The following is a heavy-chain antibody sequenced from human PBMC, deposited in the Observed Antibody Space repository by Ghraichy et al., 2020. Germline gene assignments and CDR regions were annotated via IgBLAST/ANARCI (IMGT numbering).Heavy chain of an antibody. CDR3: ARGGSGSDAFDI. V-gene: IGHV4-30-4*07. J-gene: IGHJ3*02. Sequence: SETLSLTCAVSGGSISSGGYSWSWIRQPPGKGLEWIGYIYYSGSTYYNPSLKSRVTISVDTSKNQFSLKLSSVTAADTAVYYCARGGSGSDAFDIWGQGTMVTVSS. CDR1: GGSISSGGYS. CDR2: IYYSGST. D-gene: IGHD3-10*01.